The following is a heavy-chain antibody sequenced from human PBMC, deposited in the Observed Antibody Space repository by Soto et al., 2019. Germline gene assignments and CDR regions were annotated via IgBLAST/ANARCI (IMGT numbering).Heavy chain of an antibody. V-gene: IGHV3-33*01. CDR1: GFTFSNYG. CDR2: VWYDGSNK. Sequence: QVQLVESGGGVVQPGRSLRLSCATSGFTFSNYGMHWVRQAPGKGLEWGAVVWYDGSNKYYADSVKGRFTISRDNSKNTLDAQMNSLRAEDTAVYYCAREYQEYSSDWHIFDSWCQGAPVTVS. D-gene: IGHD6-19*01. CDR3: AREYQEYSSDWHIFDS. J-gene: IGHJ4*02.